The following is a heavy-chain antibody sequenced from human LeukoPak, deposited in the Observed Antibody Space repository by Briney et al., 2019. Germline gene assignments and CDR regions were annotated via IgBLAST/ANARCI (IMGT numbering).Heavy chain of an antibody. D-gene: IGHD1-26*01. Sequence: ASVKVSCKPSVYTFTYYYMHWVRQAPGQGLEWMGWINPNSGGTNYEQKFQGRVTMTRDTSISTAYMELSRLRSDDTAVYYCAKLGHTTEFDYWGQGALVTVSS. V-gene: IGHV1-2*02. CDR3: AKLGHTTEFDY. CDR1: VYTFTYYY. CDR2: INPNSGGT. J-gene: IGHJ4*02.